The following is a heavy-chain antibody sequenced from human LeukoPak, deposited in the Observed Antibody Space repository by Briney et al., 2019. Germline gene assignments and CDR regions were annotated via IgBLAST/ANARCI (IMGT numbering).Heavy chain of an antibody. CDR3: ARALVYYDFWSGYRTYYFDY. Sequence: SETLSLTCTVSGVSLITYYWSWIRQPPGKGLEWIGYIYYSGSTNYNPSLKSRVTISVDTSKNQFSLKLNSVTAADTAVYYCARALVYYDFWSGYRTYYFDYWGQGTLVTVSS. D-gene: IGHD3-3*01. V-gene: IGHV4-59*12. J-gene: IGHJ4*02. CDR1: GVSLITYY. CDR2: IYYSGST.